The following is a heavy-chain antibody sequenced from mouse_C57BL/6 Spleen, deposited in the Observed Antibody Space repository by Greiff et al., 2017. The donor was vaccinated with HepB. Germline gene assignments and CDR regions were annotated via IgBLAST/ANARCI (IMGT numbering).Heavy chain of an antibody. D-gene: IGHD2-3*01. CDR3: AGYDGYFLFAY. CDR1: GFTFSSYA. J-gene: IGHJ3*01. CDR2: ISDGGSYT. V-gene: IGHV5-4*01. Sequence: VQLKESGGGLVKPGGSLKLSCAASGFTFSSYAMSWVRQTPEKRLEWVATISDGGSYTYYPDNVKGRFTISRDNAKNNLYLQMSHLKSEDTAMYYCAGYDGYFLFAYWGQGTLVTVSA.